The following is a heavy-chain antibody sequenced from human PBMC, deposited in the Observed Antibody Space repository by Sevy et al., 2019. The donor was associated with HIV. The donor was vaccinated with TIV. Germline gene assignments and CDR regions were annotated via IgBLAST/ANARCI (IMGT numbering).Heavy chain of an antibody. CDR2: INPSGGST. CDR1: GYTFTSYY. D-gene: IGHD2-15*01. CDR3: ARALEVVVAATPFDY. Sequence: ASVKVFCKASGYTFTSYYMHWVRQAPGQGLEWMGIINPSGGSTSYAQKFQGRVTMTRDTSTSTVYMELSSLRSEDTAVYYCARALEVVVAATPFDYWGQGTLVTVSS. V-gene: IGHV1-46*01. J-gene: IGHJ4*02.